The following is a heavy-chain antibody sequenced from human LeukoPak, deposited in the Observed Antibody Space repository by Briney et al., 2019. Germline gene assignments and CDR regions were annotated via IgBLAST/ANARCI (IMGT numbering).Heavy chain of an antibody. CDR2: ISSSSSYI. CDR1: GFTFSSYS. V-gene: IGHV3-21*04. J-gene: IGHJ4*02. CDR3: AKDSGWPFDY. Sequence: GGSLRLSCAASGFTFSSYSMNWVRQAPGKGLEWVSSISSSSSYIYYADSVKGRFTISRDNSRNTLYLQMNSLRAEDTAVYYCAKDSGWPFDYWGQGTLVTVSS. D-gene: IGHD6-19*01.